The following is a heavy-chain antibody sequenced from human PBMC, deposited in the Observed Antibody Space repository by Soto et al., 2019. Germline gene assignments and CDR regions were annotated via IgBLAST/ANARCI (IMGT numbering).Heavy chain of an antibody. D-gene: IGHD6-19*01. J-gene: IGHJ4*02. CDR1: GGSVSSCSYY. V-gene: IGHV4-61*01. Sequence: SETLSLTFTVSGGSVSSCSYYWSWIRQPPGKGLEWIGYIYYSGSTNYNPSLKSRVTISVDTSKNQFSLKLSSVTAADTAVYYCASLKAIAVAGTRVYYFDYWGQGTLVTVSS. CDR3: ASLKAIAVAGTRVYYFDY. CDR2: IYYSGST.